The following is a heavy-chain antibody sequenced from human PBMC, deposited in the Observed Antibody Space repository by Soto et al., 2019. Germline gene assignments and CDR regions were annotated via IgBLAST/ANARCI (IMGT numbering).Heavy chain of an antibody. D-gene: IGHD2-2*02. J-gene: IGHJ4*02. V-gene: IGHV3-7*03. CDR1: GFTFTSYS. CDR3: ARDLPEYCITTDCYSYFDY. CDR2: MQQDGSEK. Sequence: EVQLVESGGGLVQPGGSLRLSCAVSGFTFTSYSMSWVRQAPGEGLEWVANMQQDGSEKYYVDSVKGRFTISRDNAKNSLYLQMNSLRAEDTAVYYCARDLPEYCITTDCYSYFDYWGQGTLVTVSS.